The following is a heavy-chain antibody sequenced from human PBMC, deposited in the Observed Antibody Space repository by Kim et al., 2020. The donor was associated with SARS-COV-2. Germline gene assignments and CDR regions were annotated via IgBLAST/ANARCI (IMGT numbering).Heavy chain of an antibody. V-gene: IGHV3-33*01. CDR3: ARDATSTESGTGTMVRGVTADYYYYGMDV. CDR1: GFTFSSYG. D-gene: IGHD3-10*01. Sequence: GGSLRLSCAASGFTFSSYGMHWVRQAPGKGLEWVAVIWYDGSNKYYADSVKGRFTISRDNSKNTLYLQMNSLRAEDTAVYYCARDATSTESGTGTMVRGVTADYYYYGMDVWGQGTTVTVSS. CDR2: IWYDGSNK. J-gene: IGHJ6*02.